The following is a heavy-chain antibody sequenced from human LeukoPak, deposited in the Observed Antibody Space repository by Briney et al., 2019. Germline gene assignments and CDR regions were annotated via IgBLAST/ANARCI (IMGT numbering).Heavy chain of an antibody. J-gene: IGHJ3*02. D-gene: IGHD3-3*01. Sequence: SETLSLTCTVSGGSISSSYYWGWIRQPPGKGLEWIGSIYYSGSTYYNPSLKSRVTISVDTSKNQFSLKLSSVTAADTAVYYCARERDLDDAFDIWGQGTMVTVSS. CDR3: ARERDLDDAFDI. V-gene: IGHV4-39*02. CDR1: GGSISSSYY. CDR2: IYYSGST.